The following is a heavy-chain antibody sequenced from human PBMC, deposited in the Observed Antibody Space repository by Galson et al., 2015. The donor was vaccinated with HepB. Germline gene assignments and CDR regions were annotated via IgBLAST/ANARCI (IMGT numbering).Heavy chain of an antibody. D-gene: IGHD1-14*01. CDR2: ISYDGTNK. CDR1: GFTFSNYA. CDR3: ARETPSPAAFDY. J-gene: IGHJ4*02. Sequence: SLRLSCAASGFTFSNYAMHWVRQAPGKGLEWVSTISYDGTNKYYADSVKGRFTISRDNSKNTLYLQMNSLRADDTAIYYCARETPSPAAFDYWGQGTLVAVSS. V-gene: IGHV3-30-3*01.